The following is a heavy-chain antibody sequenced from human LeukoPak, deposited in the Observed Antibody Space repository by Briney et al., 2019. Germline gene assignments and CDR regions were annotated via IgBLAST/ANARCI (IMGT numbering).Heavy chain of an antibody. CDR1: GFTYSSYT. D-gene: IGHD4-17*01. J-gene: IGHJ4*02. CDR2: ISSSGSIK. V-gene: IGHV3-48*04. CDR3: ARGAPVTNPYFAY. Sequence: GGSLRLSCAASGFTYSSYTMNWVRQAPGKGLEWVSYISSSGSIKYSADSVKGRFTISRDNAKNSLYLQMNSLRADDTAVYYCARGAPVTNPYFAYWGQGTVVTVSS.